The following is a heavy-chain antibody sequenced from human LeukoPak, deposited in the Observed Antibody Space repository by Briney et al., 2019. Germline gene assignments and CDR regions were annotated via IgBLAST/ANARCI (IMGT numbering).Heavy chain of an antibody. CDR3: AKDSPYDSSGYYLLGPSHYFDY. CDR1: GFTFSSYA. CDR2: ISGSGGST. J-gene: IGHJ4*02. Sequence: GGPLRLSCAASGFTFSSYAMSWVRQAPGKGLEWVSAISGSGGSTHYADSVKGRFTISRDNSKNTLYLQMNSLRAEDTAVYYCAKDSPYDSSGYYLLGPSHYFDYWGQGTLVTVSS. D-gene: IGHD3-22*01. V-gene: IGHV3-23*01.